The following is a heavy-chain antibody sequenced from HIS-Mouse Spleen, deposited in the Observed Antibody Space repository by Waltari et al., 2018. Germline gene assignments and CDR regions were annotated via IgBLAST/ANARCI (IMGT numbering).Heavy chain of an antibody. CDR1: GGTFSSYA. J-gene: IGHJ2*01. V-gene: IGHV1-69*04. D-gene: IGHD6-6*01. CDR3: ARRSSLEYSSSNWYFDL. Sequence: QVQLVQSGAEVKKPGSSVKVSCKASGGTFSSYAISWVRQAPGQGLEWMGRIIPILGIANYAQKFQGRVTMTADKSTSTAYMELSSLRSEDTAVYYCARRSSLEYSSSNWYFDLWGRGTLVTVSS. CDR2: IIPILGIA.